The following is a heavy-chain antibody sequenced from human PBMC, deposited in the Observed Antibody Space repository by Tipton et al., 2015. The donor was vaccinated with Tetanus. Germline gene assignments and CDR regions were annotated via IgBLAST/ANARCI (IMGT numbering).Heavy chain of an antibody. CDR1: GFTFSSYA. V-gene: IGHV3-23*01. CDR3: VRDSDGQWLVPVIGY. D-gene: IGHD6-19*01. Sequence: GSLRLSCAASGFTFSSYAMSWVRQAPGKGLEWVSAISGSGGNTYYADSVKGRFTISRDNSKNTLYLQMNSLRAEDTALYYCVRDSDGQWLVPVIGYWGQGTLVSVSS. J-gene: IGHJ4*02. CDR2: ISGSGGNT.